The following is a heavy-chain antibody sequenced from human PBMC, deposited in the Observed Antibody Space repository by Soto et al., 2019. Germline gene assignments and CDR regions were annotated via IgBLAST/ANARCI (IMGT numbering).Heavy chain of an antibody. CDR3: SGAAAWHIGALYL. V-gene: IGHV4-39*01. CDR1: GGSISSSSYY. Sequence: PSETLSLTCTVSGGSISSSSYYWGWIRQPPGKGLEWIGSIYYSGSTYYNPSLKSRVTISVDTSKNQFSLKLSSVTAAATAAYYCSGAAAWHIGALYLWGPGTMVT. D-gene: IGHD6-25*01. J-gene: IGHJ3*01. CDR2: IYYSGST.